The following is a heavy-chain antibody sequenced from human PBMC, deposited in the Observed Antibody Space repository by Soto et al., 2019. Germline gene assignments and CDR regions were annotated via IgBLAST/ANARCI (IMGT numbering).Heavy chain of an antibody. CDR1: GGSISSYY. Sequence: SETLSLTCTVSGGSISSYYWSLIRQPPGKGLEWIGYIYYSGSTNYNPSLKSRVTISVDTSKNQFSLKLSSVTAADTAVYYCARIYSGYAEFNYWGQGTRVTVSS. CDR2: IYYSGST. V-gene: IGHV4-59*01. D-gene: IGHD5-12*01. CDR3: ARIYSGYAEFNY. J-gene: IGHJ4*02.